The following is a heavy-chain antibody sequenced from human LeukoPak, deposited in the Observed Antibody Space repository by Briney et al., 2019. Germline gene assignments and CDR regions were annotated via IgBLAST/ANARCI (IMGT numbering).Heavy chain of an antibody. V-gene: IGHV3-53*01. CDR1: GFTVSSNY. J-gene: IGHJ4*02. CDR3: ARTRGGDFFFDY. Sequence: GGSLRLSCVASGFTVSSNYMSWVRQAPGKGLEWVSVIYSGGSTYYADSVKGRFTISRDNSKNTLYLQMNSLRAEDTAVYYCARTRGGDFFFDYWGQGTLVTVSS. D-gene: IGHD2-21*02. CDR2: IYSGGST.